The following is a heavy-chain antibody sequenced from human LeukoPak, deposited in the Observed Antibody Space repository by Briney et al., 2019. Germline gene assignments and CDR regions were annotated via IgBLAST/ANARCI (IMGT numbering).Heavy chain of an antibody. J-gene: IGHJ5*02. CDR2: IYHSGST. Sequence: SETLSLTCAVSGYSISSGYYWGWIRQPPGKGLEYIGSIYHSGSTYYNPSLKSRVTISVDTSKNQFSLKVNSVTAADTAVYYCAVQHCGSISCWIDPCSQGTLVTVSS. CDR3: AVQHCGSISCWIDP. D-gene: IGHD2-2*01. V-gene: IGHV4-38-2*01. CDR1: GYSISSGYY.